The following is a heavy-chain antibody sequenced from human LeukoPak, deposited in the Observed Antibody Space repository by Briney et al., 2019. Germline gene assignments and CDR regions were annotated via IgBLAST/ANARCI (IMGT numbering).Heavy chain of an antibody. CDR2: ISAYNGNT. CDR3: ARDSLKSITIFGVVISTLFDY. V-gene: IGHV1-18*01. Sequence: ASVKVSCKASGYTFTGYGISWVRQAPGQGLEWMGWISAYNGNTNYAQKLQGRVTMTTDTSTSTAYMELRSLRSDDTAVYYCARDSLKSITIFGVVISTLFDYWGQGTLVTVSS. J-gene: IGHJ4*02. D-gene: IGHD3-3*01. CDR1: GYTFTGYG.